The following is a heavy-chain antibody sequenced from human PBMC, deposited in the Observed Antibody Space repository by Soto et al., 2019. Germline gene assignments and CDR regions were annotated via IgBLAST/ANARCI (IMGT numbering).Heavy chain of an antibody. J-gene: IGHJ5*02. CDR1: GFTFTNHW. V-gene: IGHV3-74*03. CDR3: ARDRPHNWFDP. Sequence: EVQLVESGGGLVQPGGSLSLSCAASGFTFTNHWMHWVRQAPGKGLVWVSRIGTDGGGTTYADSVKGRFTISRDNAKNMWYLQTNSLRADDTAVYYCARDRPHNWFDPWGQGTLVTVAS. CDR2: IGTDGGGT.